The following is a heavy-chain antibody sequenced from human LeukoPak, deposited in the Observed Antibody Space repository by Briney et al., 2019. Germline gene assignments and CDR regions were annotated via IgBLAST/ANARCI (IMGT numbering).Heavy chain of an antibody. Sequence: GASVKVSCKASGYTFTSYYMHWVRQAPGQGLEWMGWISAYNGNTNYAQKLQGRVTMTTDTSTSTAYMELRSLRSDDTAVYYCAREMAGLDAFDIWGQGTMVTVSS. CDR3: AREMAGLDAFDI. J-gene: IGHJ3*02. CDR1: GYTFTSYY. CDR2: ISAYNGNT. D-gene: IGHD6-19*01. V-gene: IGHV1-18*04.